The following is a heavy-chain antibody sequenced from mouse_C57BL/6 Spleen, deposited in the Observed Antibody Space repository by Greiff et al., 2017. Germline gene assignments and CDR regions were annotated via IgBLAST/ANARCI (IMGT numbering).Heavy chain of an antibody. Sequence: VKLVESGAELVKPGASVKISCKASGYAFSSYWMNWVKQRPGKGLEWIGQIYPGDGDTNYNGKFKGKATLTADKSSSTAYMQLSSLTSEDSAVYFCARRDYGSSPGFAYWGQGTLVTVSA. V-gene: IGHV1-80*01. CDR2: IYPGDGDT. CDR3: ARRDYGSSPGFAY. J-gene: IGHJ3*01. D-gene: IGHD1-1*01. CDR1: GYAFSSYW.